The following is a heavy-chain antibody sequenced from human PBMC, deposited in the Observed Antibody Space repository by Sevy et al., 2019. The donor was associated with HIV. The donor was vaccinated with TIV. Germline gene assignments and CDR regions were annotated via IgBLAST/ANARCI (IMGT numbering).Heavy chain of an antibody. CDR3: AKDAIMTTVIRSFDS. J-gene: IGHJ4*02. V-gene: IGHV3-23*01. CDR2: ISDSGGAT. D-gene: IGHD4-4*01. Sequence: GGSLRLSCAASGFTFSTYAMGWVRQAPGKGLEWVSSISDSGGATKYADSVNGRFIISRDNSNNTLYLQMNSLRVEDTAVYYGAKDAIMTTVIRSFDSWGQGTLVTVSS. CDR1: GFTFSTYA.